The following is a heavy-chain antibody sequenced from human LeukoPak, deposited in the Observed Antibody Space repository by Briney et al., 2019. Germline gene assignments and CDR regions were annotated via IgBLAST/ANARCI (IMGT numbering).Heavy chain of an antibody. D-gene: IGHD4-17*01. V-gene: IGHV3-30*03. CDR1: GFTFSNYG. CDR3: ARDFFSTVTNLDY. Sequence: GGSLRLSCAASGFTFSNYGIHWVRQAPGKGLEWVAVISYDGSNKYYADSVKGRFTISRDNSKNTLYLQMNSLRAEDTAVYYCARDFFSTVTNLDYWGQGTLVTVSS. J-gene: IGHJ4*02. CDR2: ISYDGSNK.